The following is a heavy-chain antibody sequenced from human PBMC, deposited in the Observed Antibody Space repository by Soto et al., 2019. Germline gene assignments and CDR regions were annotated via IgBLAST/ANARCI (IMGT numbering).Heavy chain of an antibody. CDR3: ATRPPGGTYFGVFDY. CDR2: VHYSEGT. Sequence: SETLSLTFYYAATEIRSYFSRRFRAPPGKGPEWIGYVHYSEGTNYIPSLRSRVTISLDTSKNQFSLHLKSVTAADTAVYFCATRPPGGTYFGVFDYWGQGILVTVS. V-gene: IGHV4-59*03. J-gene: IGHJ4*02. CDR1: ATEIRSYF. D-gene: IGHD3-16*01.